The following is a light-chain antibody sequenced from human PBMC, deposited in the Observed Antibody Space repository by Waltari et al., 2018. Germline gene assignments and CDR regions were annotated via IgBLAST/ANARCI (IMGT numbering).Light chain of an antibody. Sequence: DIQMTPSPSTLSASVGDRVTITCRASQNINTWVAWYQQKPGKAPKLLIYKASNLKSGAPSRFSGGGSGTEFTLYISSLQPDDFATYYCQQYDNYPETFGPGTTVDVK. CDR1: QNINTW. J-gene: IGKJ1*01. CDR3: QQYDNYPET. CDR2: KAS. V-gene: IGKV1-5*03.